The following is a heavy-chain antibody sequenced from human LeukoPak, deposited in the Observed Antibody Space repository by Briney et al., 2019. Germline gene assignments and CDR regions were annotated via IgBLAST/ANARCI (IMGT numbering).Heavy chain of an antibody. CDR2: IIPIFGTA. CDR1: GYTFTSYG. J-gene: IGHJ5*02. V-gene: IGHV1-69*13. CDR3: AREASVAP. Sequence: ASVKVSCKASGYTFTSYGISWVRQAPGQGLEWMGGIIPIFGTANYAQKFQGRVTITADESTSTAYMELSSLRSEDTAVYYCAREASVAPWGQGTLVTVSS.